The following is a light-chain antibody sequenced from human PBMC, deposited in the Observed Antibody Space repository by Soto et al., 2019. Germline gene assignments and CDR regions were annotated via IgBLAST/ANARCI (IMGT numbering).Light chain of an antibody. J-gene: IGKJ4*01. Sequence: DIQMTQSPSSLSASVGDRVTITCQASQDISNYLNWYQQKPGKAPKLLIYDASNLETGVPSRFSGSGSGTDFTFTISSLQAEGIATYYCQQYDNLLTFGGGTKVEIK. CDR2: DAS. CDR3: QQYDNLLT. CDR1: QDISNY. V-gene: IGKV1-33*01.